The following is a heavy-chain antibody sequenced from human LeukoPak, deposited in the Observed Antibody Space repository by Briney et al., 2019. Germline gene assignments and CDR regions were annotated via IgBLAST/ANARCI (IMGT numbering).Heavy chain of an antibody. D-gene: IGHD3-22*01. CDR1: GYTLTELS. V-gene: IGHV1-24*01. J-gene: IGHJ3*02. CDR2: FDPEDGET. Sequence: ASVKVSCKVSGYTLTELSMHWVRQAPGKGLEWMGGFDPEDGETIYAQKFQGRVTMTEDTSTDTAYMELSSLRSEDTAVYYCARGTWVQNEYYYDSSGIGAFDIWGQGTMVTVSS. CDR3: ARGTWVQNEYYYDSSGIGAFDI.